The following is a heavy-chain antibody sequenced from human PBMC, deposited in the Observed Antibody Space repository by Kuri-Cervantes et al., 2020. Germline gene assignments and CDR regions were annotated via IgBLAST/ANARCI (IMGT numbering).Heavy chain of an antibody. V-gene: IGHV3-64*02. J-gene: IGHJ5*02. CDR3: AKCPPGWFDP. CDR2: ISSNGGST. Sequence: GESLKISCAASGFTFSSYAMHWVRQAPGKGLEYVSAISSNGGSTYYADSVKGRFTISRDNSKNTLYLQMNSLRAEDTAVYYCAKCPPGWFDPWGQGTLVTVSS. CDR1: GFTFSSYA. D-gene: IGHD2-2*01.